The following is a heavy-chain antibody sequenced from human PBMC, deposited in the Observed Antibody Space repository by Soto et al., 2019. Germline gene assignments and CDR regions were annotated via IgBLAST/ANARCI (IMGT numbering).Heavy chain of an antibody. J-gene: IGHJ1*01. CDR1: GFSLTTRGVG. CDR2: IYWDDDK. Sequence: QITLKESGPTLVKPTQPLTLTCTFSGFSLTTRGVGVGWTRQPPGKALEWLALIYWDDDKRYSPSLKSRLTITKDTSKNQVLVTMTNMDPVDTATYYCAHSIDYGDSEYFQHWGQGTLVTVSS. D-gene: IGHD4-17*01. CDR3: AHSIDYGDSEYFQH. V-gene: IGHV2-5*02.